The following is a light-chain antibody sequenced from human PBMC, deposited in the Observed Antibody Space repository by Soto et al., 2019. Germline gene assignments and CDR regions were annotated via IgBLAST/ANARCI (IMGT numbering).Light chain of an antibody. Sequence: QSVLTQPASVSGSPGQSITISCTGTSSTVGGFNVVSWYQQHPGKAPKVIIYEGIKRPSGVSNRFSGSNSGSTASLAISGLQSEDEADYYCSTWDDNLSVVFGGGTQLTVL. CDR3: STWDDNLSVV. J-gene: IGLJ2*01. CDR1: SSTVGGFNV. CDR2: EGI. V-gene: IGLV2-14*02.